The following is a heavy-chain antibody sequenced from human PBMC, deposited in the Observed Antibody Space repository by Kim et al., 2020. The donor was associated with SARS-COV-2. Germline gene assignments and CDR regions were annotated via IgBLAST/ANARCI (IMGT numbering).Heavy chain of an antibody. CDR3: ARAGLSCNGPGCFLTGWFDP. CDR2: INPNSGAT. J-gene: IGHJ5*02. Sequence: ASVKVSCKASGYIFSAYYMHWVRQAPGQGLEWMGWINPNSGATSYAQKFRGRVTMTRDTSISTAYMELSGLTFDDTALYYCARAGLSCNGPGCFLTGWFDPWGQGALVTVSS. V-gene: IGHV1-2*02. CDR1: GYIFSAYY. D-gene: IGHD2-8*01.